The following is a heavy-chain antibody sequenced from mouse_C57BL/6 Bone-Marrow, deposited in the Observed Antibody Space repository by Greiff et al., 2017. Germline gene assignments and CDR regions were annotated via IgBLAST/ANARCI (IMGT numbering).Heavy chain of an antibody. J-gene: IGHJ2*01. D-gene: IGHD1-1*01. CDR2: IYPGDGDT. V-gene: IGHV1-82*01. CDR3: ARNGVYYYGSSYFDY. CDR1: GYAFSSSW. Sequence: QVQLKESGPELVKPGASVKISCKASGYAFSSSWMNWVKQRPGKGLEWIGRIYPGDGDTNYNGKFKGKATLTADQSSSTAYMQLSSLTSEDSAVYFCARNGVYYYGSSYFDYWGQGTTLTVSS.